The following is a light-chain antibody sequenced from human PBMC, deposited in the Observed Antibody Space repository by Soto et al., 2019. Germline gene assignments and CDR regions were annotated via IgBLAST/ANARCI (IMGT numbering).Light chain of an antibody. CDR1: QRISTY. V-gene: IGKV1-39*01. Sequence: IQMTQSPSSLSASVGDRVTITCRASQRISTYLNWFQQRPGKAPRLLIYAASTLQTGVSLNFSGSASGTDFTLTITSLQPEDFATYFCHQTYSIPPTFCQGTKVDIK. CDR3: HQTYSIPPT. CDR2: AAS. J-gene: IGKJ1*01.